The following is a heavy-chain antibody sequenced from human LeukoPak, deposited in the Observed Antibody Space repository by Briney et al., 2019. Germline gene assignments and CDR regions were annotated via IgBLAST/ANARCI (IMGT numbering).Heavy chain of an antibody. Sequence: SSETLSLTCTVSGGSISSYYWSWIRQPPGKGLEWIGYIYYSGSTYYNPSLKSRVTISVDTSKNQFSLKLSSVTAADTAVYYCAREWSSGWLITLDYWGQGTLVTVSS. D-gene: IGHD6-19*01. CDR1: GGSISSYY. CDR2: IYYSGST. J-gene: IGHJ4*02. CDR3: AREWSSGWLITLDY. V-gene: IGHV4-59*12.